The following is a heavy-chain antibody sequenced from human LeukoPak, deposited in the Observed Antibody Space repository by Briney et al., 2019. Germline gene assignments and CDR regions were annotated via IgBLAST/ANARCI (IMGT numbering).Heavy chain of an antibody. V-gene: IGHV3-30-3*01. CDR3: AKELVGFDY. CDR1: GFTFSSYA. CDR2: ISYDGSNK. J-gene: IGHJ4*02. Sequence: GGSLRLSCAASGFTFSSYAMHWVRQAPGKGLEWVAVISYDGSNKYYADSVKGRFTISRDNSKNTLYLQMNSLRAEDTAVYYCAKELVGFDYWGQGTLGTVSS. D-gene: IGHD2-8*02.